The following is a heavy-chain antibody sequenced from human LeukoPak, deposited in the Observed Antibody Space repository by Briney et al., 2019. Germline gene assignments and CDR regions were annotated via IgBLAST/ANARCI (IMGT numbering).Heavy chain of an antibody. D-gene: IGHD6-19*01. J-gene: IGHJ5*02. V-gene: IGHV1-2*06. CDR3: ARGQERAVAGTRGYCFDP. CDR2: ITPNSGGT. Sequence: ASVKVSCKASGYTFTGYYMHWVRQAPGQGLEWMGRITPNSGGTNYAQKFQGRVTMTRDTSISTAYMELSRLRSEDTAVYYCARGQERAVAGTRGYCFDPWGQGTLVTVSS. CDR1: GYTFTGYY.